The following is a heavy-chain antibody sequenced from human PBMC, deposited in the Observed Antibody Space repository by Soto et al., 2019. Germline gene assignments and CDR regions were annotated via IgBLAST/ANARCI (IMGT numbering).Heavy chain of an antibody. CDR1: GFTFSSYA. J-gene: IGHJ5*02. CDR3: ASPGIAAKSAP. D-gene: IGHD6-13*01. Sequence: GGSLRLSCAASGFTFSSYAMHWVRQAPGKGLEWVAVISYDGSNKYYADSVKGRFTISRDNSKNTLYLQMNSLRAEDTAVYYCASPGIAAKSAPWGQGTLVTVS. CDR2: ISYDGSNK. V-gene: IGHV3-30-3*01.